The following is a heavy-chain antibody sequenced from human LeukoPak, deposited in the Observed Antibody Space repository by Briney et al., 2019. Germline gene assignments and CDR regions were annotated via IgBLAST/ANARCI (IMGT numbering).Heavy chain of an antibody. V-gene: IGHV1-69*04. J-gene: IGHJ4*02. CDR2: IIPILGIA. CDR3: ARDLLGGYLFDY. Sequence: SVKVSCKASGYTFRSYDITWVRQAPGQGLEWMGRIIPILGIANYAQKFQGRVTITADKSTSTAYMELSSLRSEDTAVYYCARDLLGGYLFDYWGQGTLVTVSS. D-gene: IGHD3-22*01. CDR1: GYTFRSYD.